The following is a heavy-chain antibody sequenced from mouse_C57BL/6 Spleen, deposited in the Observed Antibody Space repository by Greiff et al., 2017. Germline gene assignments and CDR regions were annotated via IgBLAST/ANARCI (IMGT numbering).Heavy chain of an antibody. Sequence: QVQLQQPGTELVKPGASVKLSCKASGYTFASYWMHWVKQRPGQGLEWIGNINPSNGGTNYNEKFKSKATLTVDKSSSTAYMQLSSLTSEDSAVYYCARLGPLIYYYGSRAYWGQGTLVTVSA. D-gene: IGHD1-1*01. CDR3: ARLGPLIYYYGSRAY. V-gene: IGHV1-53*01. CDR1: GYTFASYW. J-gene: IGHJ3*01. CDR2: INPSNGGT.